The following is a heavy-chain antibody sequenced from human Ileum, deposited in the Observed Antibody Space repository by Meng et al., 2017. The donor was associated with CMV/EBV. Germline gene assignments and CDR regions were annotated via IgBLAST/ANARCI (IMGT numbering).Heavy chain of an antibody. CDR1: DGSISYYY. Sequence: QVQLQESGSGLVKPSETLSLTCTVTDGSISYYYWSWIRQSADKGLEWIGRISSSGSINYNPSLESRLTLSVDTSKKQLSLKLSSVTAADTAVYYCARAEADTGNFEYWGQGTLVTVSS. D-gene: IGHD6-19*01. CDR2: ISSSGSI. J-gene: IGHJ4*02. V-gene: IGHV4-4*07. CDR3: ARAEADTGNFEY.